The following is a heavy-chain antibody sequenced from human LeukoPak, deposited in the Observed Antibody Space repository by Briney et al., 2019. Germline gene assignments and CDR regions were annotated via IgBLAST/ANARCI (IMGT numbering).Heavy chain of an antibody. CDR1: GGSISSYY. CDR2: IYYSGST. Sequence: PSETLSLTCTVSGGSISSYYWSWLRQPPGKGLEWIGYIYYSGSTNFNPSLKSRVTISVDTSKNQFSLKLTSVTAADTAVYYCAKFEPGRWFDPWGQGTLVTVSS. V-gene: IGHV4-59*01. CDR3: AKFEPGRWFDP. J-gene: IGHJ5*02. D-gene: IGHD3-10*01.